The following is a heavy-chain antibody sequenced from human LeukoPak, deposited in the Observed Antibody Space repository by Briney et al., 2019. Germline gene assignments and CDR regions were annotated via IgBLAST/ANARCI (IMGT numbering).Heavy chain of an antibody. J-gene: IGHJ4*02. CDR2: ISSSSSYI. CDR3: ARGIDILTGPRYYFDY. Sequence: GGSLRLSCAASRFTFSSYAMSWVRQAPGKGLEWVSSISSSSSYIYYADSVKGRFTISRDNAKNSLYLQMNSLRAEDTAVYYCARGIDILTGPRYYFDYWGQGTLVTVSS. D-gene: IGHD3-9*01. CDR1: RFTFSSYA. V-gene: IGHV3-21*01.